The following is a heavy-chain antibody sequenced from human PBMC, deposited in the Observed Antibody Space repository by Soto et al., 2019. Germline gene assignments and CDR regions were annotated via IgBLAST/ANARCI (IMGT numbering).Heavy chain of an antibody. J-gene: IGHJ4*02. D-gene: IGHD3-3*01. CDR2: IIPIFGTA. CDR3: AKETTTNYDFWSGYYRFDY. V-gene: IGHV1-69*01. Sequence: QVQLVQSGAEVKKPGSSVKVSCKASGGTFSSYAISWVRQAPGQGLEWMGGIIPIFGTANYAQKFQGRVTITADESTSTAYMELSSLRSEDTAVYYCAKETTTNYDFWSGYYRFDYWGQGTLVTVSS. CDR1: GGTFSSYA.